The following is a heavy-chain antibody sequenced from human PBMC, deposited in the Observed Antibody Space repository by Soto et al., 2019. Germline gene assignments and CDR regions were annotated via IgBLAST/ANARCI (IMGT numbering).Heavy chain of an antibody. D-gene: IGHD2-21*02. J-gene: IGHJ4*02. CDR1: GYTFTSYA. Sequence: ASVKVSCKASGYTFTSYAMHWVRQAPLQRLEWMGWINAGNGNTKYSQKFQGRVTITRDTSARTAYMELSSLRSEDTAVYYCARTYCGGDCYSSFDYWGQGTLVTVSS. CDR2: INAGNGNT. CDR3: ARTYCGGDCYSSFDY. V-gene: IGHV1-3*01.